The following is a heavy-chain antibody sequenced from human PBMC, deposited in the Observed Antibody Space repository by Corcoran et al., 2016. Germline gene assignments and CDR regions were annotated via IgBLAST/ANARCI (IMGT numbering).Heavy chain of an antibody. CDR3: ARKPIVVVVAATRTYYYYGMDV. D-gene: IGHD2-15*01. CDR2: INHSGST. V-gene: IGHV4-34*01. J-gene: IGHJ6*02. Sequence: QVQLQQWGAGLLKPSETLSLTCAVYGGSFSGYYWSWIRQPPGKGLEWIGEINHSGSTNYNPSPKSRVTISVDTAKNQFSLKLSSVTAADTAVYYCARKPIVVVVAATRTYYYYGMDVWGQGTTVTVSS. CDR1: GGSFSGYY.